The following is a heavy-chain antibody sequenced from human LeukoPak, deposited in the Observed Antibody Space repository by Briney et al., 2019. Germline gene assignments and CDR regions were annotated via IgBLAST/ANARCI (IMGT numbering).Heavy chain of an antibody. CDR3: ARLSYYYDST. V-gene: IGHV4-61*02. CDR1: GGSISSGSYY. CDR2: IHTSGST. J-gene: IGHJ5*02. Sequence: SETLSLTCTVSGGSISSGSYYWSWIRQPAGKGLEWIGRIHTSGSTNQNPSLKSRVTISVDTPKNQFFLKLSSVTAADTAVYYCARLSYYYDSTWGQGTLVTVSS. D-gene: IGHD3-22*01.